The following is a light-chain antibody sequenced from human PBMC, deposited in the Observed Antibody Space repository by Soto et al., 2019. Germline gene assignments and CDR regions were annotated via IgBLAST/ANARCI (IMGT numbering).Light chain of an antibody. CDR2: DVS. CDR3: CSYAGSFVV. CDR1: CSDVGGYNY. J-gene: IGLJ2*01. Sequence: QSVLTQPRPVSGSPGQSVTISCTGTCSDVGGYNYVSWYQQHPGKAPKLMIFDVSKRPSGVPDRFSGSKSGNTASLTISGLQAEDEADYYCCSYAGSFVVFGGGTKVTVL. V-gene: IGLV2-11*01.